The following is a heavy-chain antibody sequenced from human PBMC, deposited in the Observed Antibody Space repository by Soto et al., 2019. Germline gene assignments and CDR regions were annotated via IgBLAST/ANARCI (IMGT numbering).Heavy chain of an antibody. V-gene: IGHV1-2*04. D-gene: IGHD3-16*01. Sequence: QVHLVQSGAEVKKPGASVRVSCKASGYSFTGNSMHWVRQAPGQGLEWMGWINPNNGGTNYAQRLRGWVTMTRDTSVSTAYIDLNRLITDNMAVYYWVIQRRGVGYSGQGTLVTVSS. CDR1: GYSFTGNS. CDR3: VIQRRGVGY. J-gene: IGHJ4*02. CDR2: INPNNGGT.